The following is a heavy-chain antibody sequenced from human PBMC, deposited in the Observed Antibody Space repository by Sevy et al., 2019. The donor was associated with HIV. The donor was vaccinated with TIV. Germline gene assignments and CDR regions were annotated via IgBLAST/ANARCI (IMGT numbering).Heavy chain of an antibody. CDR3: ARGLFDY. CDR2: IYYSGST. V-gene: IGHV4-61*01. CDR1: GDSVSGGNYY. J-gene: IGHJ4*02. Sequence: SETLSLTCTVSGDSVSGGNYYWSWIRQPPGKGLEWIGYIYYSGSTNYNPSLKSRVTISIDTSKNQFSLRLTSVTAAGTAVYYCARGLFDYWGQGTLVTVSS.